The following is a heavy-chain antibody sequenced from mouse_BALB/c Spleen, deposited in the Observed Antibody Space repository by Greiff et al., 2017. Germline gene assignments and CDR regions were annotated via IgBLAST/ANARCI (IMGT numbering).Heavy chain of an antibody. D-gene: IGHD2-3*01. CDR2: IWAGGST. CDR3: AREYGYYVGAMDY. Sequence: VQVVESGPGLVAPSQSLSITCTVSGFSLTSYGVHWVRQPPGKGLEWLGVIWAGGSTNYNSALMSRLSISKDNSKSQVFLKMNSLQTDDTAMYYCAREYGYYVGAMDYWGQGTSVTVSS. CDR1: GFSLTSYG. V-gene: IGHV2-9*02. J-gene: IGHJ4*01.